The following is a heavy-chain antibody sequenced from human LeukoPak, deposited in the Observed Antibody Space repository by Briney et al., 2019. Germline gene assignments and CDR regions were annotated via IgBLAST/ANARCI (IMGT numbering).Heavy chain of an antibody. CDR2: IYSSGGT. Sequence: GGSLRLSCAASGFIVSNNYMNWVRQAPGKGLEWVSIIYSSGGTYHADSVKGRFTISRDNSKNTLYLQMNSLRADDTAVYYCARGCYYERSGYCPFDYWGPGTLVTVSS. V-gene: IGHV3-53*01. CDR3: ARGCYYERSGYCPFDY. J-gene: IGHJ4*02. CDR1: GFIVSNNY. D-gene: IGHD3-22*01.